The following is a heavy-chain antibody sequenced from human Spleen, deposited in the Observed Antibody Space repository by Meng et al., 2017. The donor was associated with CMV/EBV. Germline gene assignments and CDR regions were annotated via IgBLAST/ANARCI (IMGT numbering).Heavy chain of an antibody. V-gene: IGHV3-7*01. J-gene: IGHJ4*02. D-gene: IGHD3-3*01. CDR1: GFSLSSYW. Sequence: GGSLRLSCAASGFSLSSYWMSWVRQAPGKGLEWVANIRQDGSDKYYQDSVRGRFTISRDNAKNSLYLQMKSLRAEDTAVYYCARDREDIDIWSGYGRWGQGTLATVS. CDR3: ARDREDIDIWSGYGR. CDR2: IRQDGSDK.